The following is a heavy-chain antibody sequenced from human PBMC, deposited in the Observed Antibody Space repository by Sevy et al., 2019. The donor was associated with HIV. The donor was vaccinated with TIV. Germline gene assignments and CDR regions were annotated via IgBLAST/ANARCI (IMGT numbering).Heavy chain of an antibody. D-gene: IGHD3-3*01. CDR2: ISYDGSSK. CDR3: AKESGSYYDFWSGHDAFAI. Sequence: GGSLRLSCAASGFNFSSYGMHWVRQAPGKGLEWVAVISYDGSSKYYAESVKGRFTISRDNSKNTVYLQINRLRAEDTAVYYCAKESGSYYDFWSGHDAFAIWGQGTMVTVSS. CDR1: GFNFSSYG. V-gene: IGHV3-30*18. J-gene: IGHJ3*02.